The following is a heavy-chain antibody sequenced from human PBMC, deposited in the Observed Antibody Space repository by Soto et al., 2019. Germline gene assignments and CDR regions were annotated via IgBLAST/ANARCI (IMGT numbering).Heavy chain of an antibody. CDR1: SGSVSSYH. V-gene: IGHV4-4*07. CDR3: ARSGGSFNFDY. D-gene: IGHD2-15*01. J-gene: IGHJ4*02. Sequence: SETLSLTCTVSSGSVSSYHWSWIRQPAGKGLEWIGRMYTSGSTNYNPSLKSRVTMSVDTSKNQFSLKLTSVTAADTAVYYCARSGGSFNFDYWGQGTLVTV. CDR2: MYTSGST.